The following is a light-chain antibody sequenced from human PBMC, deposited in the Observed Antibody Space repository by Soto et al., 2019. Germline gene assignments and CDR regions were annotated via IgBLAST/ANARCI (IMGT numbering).Light chain of an antibody. J-gene: IGLJ3*02. CDR3: SSYAGSNNLV. Sequence: QSVLTQPPSASGSPGQSVTISCTGASSDVGGYNYVSWCQQHPGKAPKLMIYEVTNRPSGVPDRFSGSKSGNTASLTVSGLQAEDEADYYCSSYAGSNNLVFCGGTKVTVL. V-gene: IGLV2-8*01. CDR2: EVT. CDR1: SSDVGGYNY.